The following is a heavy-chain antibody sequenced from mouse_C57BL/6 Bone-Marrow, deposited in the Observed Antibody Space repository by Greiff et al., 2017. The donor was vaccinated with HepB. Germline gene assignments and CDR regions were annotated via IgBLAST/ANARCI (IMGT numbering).Heavy chain of an antibody. CDR1: GYTFTTYP. J-gene: IGHJ1*03. D-gene: IGHD1-1*01. Sequence: QVQLKQSGAELVKPGASVKMSCKASGYTFTTYPIEWMKQNHGKSLEWIGNFHPYNDDTKYNEKFKGKATLTVEKSSSTVYLELSRLTSDDSAVYYCARRGASFITTAIGYFDVWGTGTTVTVSS. CDR3: ARRGASFITTAIGYFDV. V-gene: IGHV1-47*01. CDR2: FHPYNDDT.